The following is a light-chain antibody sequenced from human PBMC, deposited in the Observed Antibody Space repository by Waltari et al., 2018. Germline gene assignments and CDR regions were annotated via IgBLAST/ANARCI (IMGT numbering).Light chain of an antibody. CDR2: AAS. J-gene: IGKJ4*01. V-gene: IGKV1-6*01. CDR1: EDIRKD. CDR3: LQDYIFPLT. Sequence: TCRASEDIRKDLGWYQQKPGKAPRLLIFAASTLQSGVPSRFSGSGSGTDFTLTISSLQPEDFATYFCLQDYIFPLTFGGGTTVEI.